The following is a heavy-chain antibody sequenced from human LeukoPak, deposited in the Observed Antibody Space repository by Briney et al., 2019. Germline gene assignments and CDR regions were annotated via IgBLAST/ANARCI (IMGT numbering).Heavy chain of an antibody. D-gene: IGHD3-10*01. V-gene: IGHV4-38-2*02. Sequence: KSSETLFLTCAVSGYSNSSGYYWGWIRQPPGKGLEWIGSIYHSGSTYYNPSLKSRVTISVDTSKNQFSLKLSSVTAADTAVYYCAREPYYYGSGSYSWGYYGMDVWGKGTTVTVSS. CDR3: AREPYYYGSGSYSWGYYGMDV. J-gene: IGHJ6*04. CDR1: GYSNSSGYY. CDR2: IYHSGST.